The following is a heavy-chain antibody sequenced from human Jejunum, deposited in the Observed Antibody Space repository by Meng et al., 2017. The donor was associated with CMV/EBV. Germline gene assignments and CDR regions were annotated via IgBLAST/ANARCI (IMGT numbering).Heavy chain of an antibody. CDR3: ARVRYYDFWSGEFDY. Sequence: FTFSDYYMRWIRQAPGKGLEWVSYISSSGSTIYYADSVKGRFTISRDNAKNSLYLQMNSLRAEDTAVYYCARVRYYDFWSGEFDYWGQGTLVTVSS. D-gene: IGHD3-3*01. J-gene: IGHJ4*02. V-gene: IGHV3-11*01. CDR1: FTFSDYY. CDR2: ISSSGSTI.